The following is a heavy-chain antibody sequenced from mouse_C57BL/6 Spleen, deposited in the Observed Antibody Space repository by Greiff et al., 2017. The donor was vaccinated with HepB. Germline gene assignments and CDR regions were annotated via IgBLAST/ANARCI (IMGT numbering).Heavy chain of an antibody. Sequence: EVQLQQSGAELVRPGASVKLSCTASGFKIKDYYMHWMKQRPEQGLEWIGRIDPEDGDTDYAPKFKGKATLTADTSSNTAYLQLSSLTSEDTAVYYCTFYDSPRAYWGQGTLVTVSA. D-gene: IGHD1-1*01. CDR3: TFYDSPRAY. CDR1: GFKIKDYY. CDR2: IDPEDGDT. V-gene: IGHV14-1*01. J-gene: IGHJ3*01.